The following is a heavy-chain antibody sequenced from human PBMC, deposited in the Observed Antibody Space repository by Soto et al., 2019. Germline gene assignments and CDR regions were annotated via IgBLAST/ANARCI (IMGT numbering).Heavy chain of an antibody. CDR2: ISAYNGNT. CDR1: GYTFTSYG. D-gene: IGHD4-17*01. J-gene: IGHJ4*02. CDR3: ARDFDYTVTTPNFDY. V-gene: IGHV1-18*04. Sequence: ASVKVSCKASGYTFTSYGISWVRQAPGQGLEWMGWISAYNGNTNYAQKLQGRVIMTTDTSTSTAYMELRSLRSDDTAVYYCARDFDYTVTTPNFDYWGQGTLVTVSS.